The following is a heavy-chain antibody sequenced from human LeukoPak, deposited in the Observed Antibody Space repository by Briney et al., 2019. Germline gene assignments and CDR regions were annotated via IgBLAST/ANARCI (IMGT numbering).Heavy chain of an antibody. D-gene: IGHD3-22*01. CDR1: GGTFSSYA. V-gene: IGHV1-69*05. CDR2: IIPIFGTA. Sequence: GSSVKVSCXASGGTFSSYAISWVRQAPGQGLEWMGGIIPIFGTANYAQKFQGRVTITTDESTSTAYMELSSLRSEDTAVYYCARGDYYDSSGYNYWFDPWGQGTLVTVSS. J-gene: IGHJ5*02. CDR3: ARGDYYDSSGYNYWFDP.